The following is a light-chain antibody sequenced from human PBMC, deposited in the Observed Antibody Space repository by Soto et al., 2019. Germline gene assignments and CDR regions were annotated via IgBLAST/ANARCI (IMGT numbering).Light chain of an antibody. J-gene: IGKJ4*01. Sequence: EIQLTQSPASLSLSPGERATLSCGASQSVSSYLAWYQQKPGQAPRLLIYDAPNWATGIPARFSGSGSGTDFTLTISSLEPEDFAVYYCQQRSSWPLTFGGGTKVDIK. V-gene: IGKV3-11*01. CDR1: QSVSSY. CDR2: DAP. CDR3: QQRSSWPLT.